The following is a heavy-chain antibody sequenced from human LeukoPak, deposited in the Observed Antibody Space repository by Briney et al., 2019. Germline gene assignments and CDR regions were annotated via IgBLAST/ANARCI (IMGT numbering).Heavy chain of an antibody. CDR3: ARVGEWFGELLPADY. V-gene: IGHV3-23*01. CDR2: ISANSGAT. J-gene: IGHJ4*02. D-gene: IGHD3-10*01. CDR1: GFTFSSYP. Sequence: GGSLRLSCAASGFTFSSYPMSWVRQAPGRGLEWVSVISANSGATYYADSVKGRFTISRDNAKNTLYLQMNNLRGEDTAVYYCARVGEWFGELLPADYWGQGTLVTVSS.